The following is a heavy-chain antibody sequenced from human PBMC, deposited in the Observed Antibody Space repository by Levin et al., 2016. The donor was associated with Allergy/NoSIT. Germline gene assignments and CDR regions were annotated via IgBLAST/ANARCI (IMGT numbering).Heavy chain of an antibody. D-gene: IGHD3-16*02. V-gene: IGHV1-2*04. CDR3: ATRLGELSLSAFDI. CDR2: INPNSGGT. J-gene: IGHJ3*02. Sequence: ASVKVSCKASGYTFTGYYMHWVRQAPGQGLEWMGWINPNSGGTNYAQKFQGWVTMTRDTSISTAYMELSRLRSEDTAVYYCATRLGELSLSAFDIWGQGTMVTVSS. CDR1: GYTFTGYY.